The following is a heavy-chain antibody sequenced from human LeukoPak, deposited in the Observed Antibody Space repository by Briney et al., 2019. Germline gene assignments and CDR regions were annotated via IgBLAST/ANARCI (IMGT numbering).Heavy chain of an antibody. D-gene: IGHD6-19*01. CDR3: ARGRGAVAVLDY. CDR2: INHSGST. CDR1: GGSFSGYY. J-gene: IGHJ4*02. V-gene: IGHV4-34*01. Sequence: SGTLSLTCAVYGGSFSGYYWSWIRQAPGKGLEWIGEINHSGSTNYNPSLKSRVTISVDTSKNQFSLKLSSVTAADTAVYYCARGRGAVAVLDYWGQGALVTVSS.